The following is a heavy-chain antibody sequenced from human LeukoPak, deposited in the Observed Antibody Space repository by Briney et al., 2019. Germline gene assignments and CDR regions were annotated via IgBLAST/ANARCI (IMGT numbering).Heavy chain of an antibody. CDR3: AKLPGYYYGSGSYYNRGTNFDY. J-gene: IGHJ4*02. Sequence: GGSLRLSCAASGFTFSSYSMNWVRQAPGKGLEWVSSISSSSSYIYYADSVKGRFTISRDNAKNSLYLQMNSLRAEDTAVYYCAKLPGYYYGSGSYYNRGTNFDYWGQGTLVTVSS. V-gene: IGHV3-21*04. CDR2: ISSSSSYI. D-gene: IGHD3-10*01. CDR1: GFTFSSYS.